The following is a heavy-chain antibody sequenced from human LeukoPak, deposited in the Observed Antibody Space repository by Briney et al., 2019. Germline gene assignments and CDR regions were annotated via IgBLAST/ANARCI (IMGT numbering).Heavy chain of an antibody. J-gene: IGHJ3*02. CDR3: ASRQYDILTGYDGALDI. Sequence: GGSLILSCAASGFTFSTFAMSWVRQAPGKGLEWVSIISASGGSTYYAGSMKGRFTISRDNSKNTLYLQMNSLRAEDTAVYYCASRQYDILTGYDGALDIWGQGTMVTVSS. D-gene: IGHD3-9*01. CDR1: GFTFSTFA. V-gene: IGHV3-23*01. CDR2: ISASGGST.